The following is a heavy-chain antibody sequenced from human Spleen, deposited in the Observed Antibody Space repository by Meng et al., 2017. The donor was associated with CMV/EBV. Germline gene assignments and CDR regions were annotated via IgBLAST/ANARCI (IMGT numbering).Heavy chain of an antibody. CDR3: AHSIYDFWRGIMGGFDY. Sequence: SGPTLVKPTQTLTLTCTFSGFSLSTSGVGVGWIRQPPGKALEWLALIYWNDDKRYSPSLKSRLTITKDTSKNQVVLTMTNMDPVDTATYYCAHSIYDFWRGIMGGFDYWGQGTLVTVSS. J-gene: IGHJ4*02. D-gene: IGHD3-3*01. CDR1: GFSLSTSGVG. CDR2: IYWNDDK. V-gene: IGHV2-5*01.